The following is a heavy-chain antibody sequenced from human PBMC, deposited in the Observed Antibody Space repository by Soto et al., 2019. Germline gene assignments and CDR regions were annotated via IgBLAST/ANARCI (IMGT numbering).Heavy chain of an antibody. CDR3: ARGGRRSPGMDV. CDR1: GGSISSGGYY. Sequence: QVQLQETGPGLVKPSQTLSLTCTVSGGSISSGGYYWSWIRQHPGKGLEWIGYIYYSGSTYYNPALKSRVTISVDTYKNRFFLKLSSVTAADTAVYYCARGGRRSPGMDVWGQGTTVTVSS. V-gene: IGHV4-31*03. J-gene: IGHJ6*02. CDR2: IYYSGST.